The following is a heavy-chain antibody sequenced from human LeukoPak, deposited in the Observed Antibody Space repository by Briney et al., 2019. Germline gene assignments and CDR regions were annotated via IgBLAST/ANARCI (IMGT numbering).Heavy chain of an antibody. CDR1: GFTFSSYG. CDR3: ARGNIVVVTAILSWFDP. J-gene: IGHJ5*02. Sequence: GGSLRLSCAASGFTFSSYGMSWVRQAPGKGLEWVSAISGSGGSTYYADSVKGRFTISRDNAKNSLYLQMNSLRAEDTAVYYCARGNIVVVTAILSWFDPWGQGTLVTVSS. D-gene: IGHD2-21*02. V-gene: IGHV3-23*01. CDR2: ISGSGGST.